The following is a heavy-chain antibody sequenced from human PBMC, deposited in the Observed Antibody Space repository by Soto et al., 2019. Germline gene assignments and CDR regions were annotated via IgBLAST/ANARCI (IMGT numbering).Heavy chain of an antibody. CDR2: IVSDDDN. D-gene: IGHD3-10*01. CDR3: ARLNVMVIESYCYAVDV. Sequence: QVTLKESGPVLVKPTETLTLTCTVSGFSLSNVRMGVSWIRQPPGKALERLAHIVSDDDNYYNTTMKSRLTISKDTSRIQVGLSVSNMDPVDTATYFCARLNVMVIESYCYAVDVWGQGTTVTVSS. CDR1: GFSLSNVRMG. J-gene: IGHJ6*01. V-gene: IGHV2-26*01.